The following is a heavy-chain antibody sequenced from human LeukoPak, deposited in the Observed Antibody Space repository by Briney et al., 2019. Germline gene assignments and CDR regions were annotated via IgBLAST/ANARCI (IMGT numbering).Heavy chain of an antibody. J-gene: IGHJ6*02. CDR3: ARAYYYDSSGYYSAPYYYYGMDV. V-gene: IGHV1-18*01. Sequence: EASVKVSCKTSGYTFTSYGISWVRQAPGQGLEWMGWISGYNGNTIYAQKFQGRVTITRDTSASTAYMELSSLRSEDTAVYYCARAYYYDSSGYYSAPYYYYGMDVWGQGTTVTVSS. CDR2: ISGYNGNT. D-gene: IGHD3-22*01. CDR1: GYTFTSYG.